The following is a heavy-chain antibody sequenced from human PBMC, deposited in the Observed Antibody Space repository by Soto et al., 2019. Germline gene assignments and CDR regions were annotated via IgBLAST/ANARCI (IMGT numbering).Heavy chain of an antibody. CDR3: ARAAGNGNWFDP. D-gene: IGHD1-1*01. Sequence: ASVKVSCKASGYTFTSYAMHWVRQAPGQRLEWMGWINAGNGNTKYSQKFQGRVTITRDTSASTAYMELSSLRSEDTAVYYCARAAGNGNWFDPWGQGTAVTVSS. V-gene: IGHV1-3*01. CDR2: INAGNGNT. CDR1: GYTFTSYA. J-gene: IGHJ5*02.